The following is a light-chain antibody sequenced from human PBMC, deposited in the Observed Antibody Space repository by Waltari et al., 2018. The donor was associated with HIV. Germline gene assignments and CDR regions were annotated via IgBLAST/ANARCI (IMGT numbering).Light chain of an antibody. CDR2: GAS. V-gene: IGKV3-20*01. Sequence: EIVLTQSPGTLSLSPGERATLSCRASQSVSSGYLAWYQQKPGQAPRLLIFGASSRATGIPDRFGGSGSGTDFTLTISRLEPQDFAVYYCQQYSSSLPTFGQGTKVEIK. CDR1: QSVSSGY. J-gene: IGKJ1*01. CDR3: QQYSSSLPT.